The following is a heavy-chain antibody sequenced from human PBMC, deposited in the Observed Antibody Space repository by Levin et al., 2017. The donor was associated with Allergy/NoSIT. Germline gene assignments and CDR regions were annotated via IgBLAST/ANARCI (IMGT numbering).Heavy chain of an antibody. Sequence: LSLTCAASGFPFSSYWMSWVRQAPGKGLEWVANIKQDGSEKYYVDSVKGRFTISRDNAKNSLYLQMNSLRAEDTAVYYCARYRYNWNLGGTDYWGQGTLVTVSS. CDR2: IKQDGSEK. CDR3: ARYRYNWNLGGTDY. D-gene: IGHD1-20*01. CDR1: GFPFSSYW. V-gene: IGHV3-7*03. J-gene: IGHJ4*02.